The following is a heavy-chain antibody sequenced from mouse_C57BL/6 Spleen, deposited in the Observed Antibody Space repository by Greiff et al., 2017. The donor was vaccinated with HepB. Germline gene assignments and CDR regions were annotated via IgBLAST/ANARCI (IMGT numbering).Heavy chain of an antibody. V-gene: IGHV1-55*01. J-gene: IGHJ4*01. Sequence: QVQLQQPGAELVKPGASVKMSCKASGYTFTSYWITWVKQRPGQGLEWIGDIYPGSGSTNYNEKFKSKATLTVDKSSSTAYMQLSSLTSEDSAVYYCARWITTVVAHYYAMDYWGQGTSVTVSS. CDR3: ARWITTVVAHYYAMDY. CDR2: IYPGSGST. D-gene: IGHD1-1*01. CDR1: GYTFTSYW.